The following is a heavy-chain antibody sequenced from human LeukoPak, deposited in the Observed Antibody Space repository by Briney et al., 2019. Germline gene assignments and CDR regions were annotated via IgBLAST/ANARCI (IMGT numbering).Heavy chain of an antibody. CDR3: ARYRKEYYDFWSGYYTGYAFDI. D-gene: IGHD3-3*01. V-gene: IGHV4-34*01. J-gene: IGHJ3*02. CDR2: INHSGST. Sequence: PSETLSLTCTVSGGSISSYYWSWIRQPPGKGLEWIGEINHSGSTNYNPSLKSRVTISVDTSKNQFSLKLSSVTAADTAVYYCARYRKEYYDFWSGYYTGYAFDIWGQGTMVTVSS. CDR1: GGSISSYY.